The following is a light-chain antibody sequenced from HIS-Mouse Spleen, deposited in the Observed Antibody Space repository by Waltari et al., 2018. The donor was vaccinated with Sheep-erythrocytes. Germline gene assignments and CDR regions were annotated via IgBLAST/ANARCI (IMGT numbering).Light chain of an antibody. CDR2: QDT. Sequence: SSELTQPPSVSVSPGQTASITCPGDKLGDKYACWYQQKPGQSPVLVIYQDTKRPSGIPERFSGSIDSSSNSASLTISGLKTEDEADYYCQSYDSSNRVFGGGTKLTVL. CDR3: QSYDSSNRV. J-gene: IGLJ3*02. V-gene: IGLV3-1*01. CDR1: KLGDKY.